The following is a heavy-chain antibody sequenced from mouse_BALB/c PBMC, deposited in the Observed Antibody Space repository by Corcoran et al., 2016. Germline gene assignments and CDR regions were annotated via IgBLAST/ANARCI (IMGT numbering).Heavy chain of an antibody. J-gene: IGHJ1*01. CDR1: GYSFTSYY. Sequence: QVQLQQSGPELVKPGASVKISCKASGYSFTSYYIHWVKQRPGQGLEWIGWIFPGSGNTKYNEKFKGKATLTADTSSSTAYMQLSSLTSEDSAVYFCARGENWYFDVWGAGTTVTVSS. V-gene: IGHV1-66*01. CDR3: ARGENWYFDV. CDR2: IFPGSGNT.